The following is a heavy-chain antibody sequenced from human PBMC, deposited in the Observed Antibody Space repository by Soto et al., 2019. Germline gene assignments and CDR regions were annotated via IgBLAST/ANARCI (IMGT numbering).Heavy chain of an antibody. J-gene: IGHJ6*02. D-gene: IGHD1-26*01. V-gene: IGHV3-21*01. Sequence: EVQLVESGGGLVKPGGSLRLSCAASGFTFSSYSMNWVRQAPGKGLEWVSSISSSSSYIYYADSVKGRFTISRDNAKNSLYLQMNSLRAEDTAVYYCARDHATYYYYGMDVWGHGTTVTVSS. CDR3: ARDHATYYYYGMDV. CDR1: GFTFSSYS. CDR2: ISSSSSYI.